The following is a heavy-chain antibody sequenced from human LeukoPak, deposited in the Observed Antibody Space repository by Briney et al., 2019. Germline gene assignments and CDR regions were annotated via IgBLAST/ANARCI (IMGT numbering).Heavy chain of an antibody. CDR1: GFTFSTYG. Sequence: GGSPRLSCAASGFTFSTYGMHWVRQSPGKGLDWVAFVLYDGNNKYYADSVMGRFIISRDNSKNTLYLQMNSLRAEDTAVYYCARYSGTFSNSYFDCWGQGTLVTVSS. D-gene: IGHD1-26*01. CDR2: VLYDGNNK. J-gene: IGHJ4*02. CDR3: ARYSGTFSNSYFDC. V-gene: IGHV3-30*02.